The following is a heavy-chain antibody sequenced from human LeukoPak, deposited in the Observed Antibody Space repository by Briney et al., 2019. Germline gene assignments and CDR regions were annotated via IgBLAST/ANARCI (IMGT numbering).Heavy chain of an antibody. V-gene: IGHV3-53*04. CDR1: GFTVSSNC. D-gene: IGHD3-10*01. CDR2: IYSGGST. CDR3: ARCITMVRGVRWDYGMDV. J-gene: IGHJ6*02. Sequence: GGSLRLSCAASGFTVSSNCMSWVRQAPGKVLEWVSVIYSGGSTYYADSVKGRFTISRHNSKNTLYLQMNSLRAEDTAVYYCARCITMVRGVRWDYGMDVWGQGTTVTVSS.